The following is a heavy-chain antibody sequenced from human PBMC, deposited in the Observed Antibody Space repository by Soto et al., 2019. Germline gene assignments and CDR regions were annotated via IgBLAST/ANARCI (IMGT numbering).Heavy chain of an antibody. J-gene: IGHJ4*02. CDR1: GGSISSYY. Sequence: NPSETLSLTCTVSGGSISSYYWSWIRQPPGKGLEWIGYIYYSGSTNYNPSLKSRVTISVDTSKNQFSLKLSSVTAADTAVYYCARGGGEGYDSSGYYPGALFYWGQGTLVTVSS. CDR2: IYYSGST. D-gene: IGHD3-22*01. V-gene: IGHV4-59*01. CDR3: ARGGGEGYDSSGYYPGALFY.